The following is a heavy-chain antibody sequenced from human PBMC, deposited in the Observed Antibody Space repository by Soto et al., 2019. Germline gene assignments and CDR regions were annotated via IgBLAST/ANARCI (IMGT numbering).Heavy chain of an antibody. J-gene: IGHJ3*02. CDR1: GYTFSNHN. V-gene: IGHV1-2*02. CDR2: INPDSGDT. Sequence: ASVKVSCKASGYTFSNHNIHWVRQAPGQGLEWMGWINPDSGDTNNAQKFQGRVTMTRDTSMGTAYMEVSRLRSDDTAVYYCARGGTAGAFDIWGQGTMVTVSS. D-gene: IGHD1-1*01. CDR3: ARGGTAGAFDI.